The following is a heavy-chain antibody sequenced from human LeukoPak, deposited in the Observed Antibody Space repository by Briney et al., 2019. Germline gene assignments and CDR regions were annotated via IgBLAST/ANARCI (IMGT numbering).Heavy chain of an antibody. D-gene: IGHD2-2*01. V-gene: IGHV4-34*01. Sequence: SETLSLTCAVYGGSFSGYYWSWIRQPPGKGLEWIGEINHSGSTNYNPSLKSRVTISVDTSKNQFSLKLSSVTAADTAVYYCARYCSSTSCPFDYWGQGTLVTVSS. J-gene: IGHJ4*02. CDR1: GGSFSGYY. CDR3: ARYCSSTSCPFDY. CDR2: INHSGST.